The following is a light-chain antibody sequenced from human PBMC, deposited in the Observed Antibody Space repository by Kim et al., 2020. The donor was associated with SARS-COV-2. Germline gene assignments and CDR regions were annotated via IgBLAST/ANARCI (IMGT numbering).Light chain of an antibody. CDR1: RDIGNY. V-gene: IGKV1-27*01. CDR2: AAS. J-gene: IGKJ4*01. Sequence: GDRVKITCRASRDIGNYLAWYQQKPGKAPQVLIYAASSLRSGVPSRFSASGSGTDFTLTISSLQPDDFATYYCQKYNSGLLTFGGGTKVDIK. CDR3: QKYNSGLLT.